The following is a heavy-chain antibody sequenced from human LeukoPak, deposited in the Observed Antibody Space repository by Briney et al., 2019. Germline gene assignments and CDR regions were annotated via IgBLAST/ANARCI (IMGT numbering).Heavy chain of an antibody. CDR1: GGSISSGSYC. CDR2: IYTTGST. J-gene: IGHJ6*03. Sequence: PSETLSLTCTVSGGSISSGSYCWTWIRQPAGKGLEWIGRIYTTGSTNYNPSLKSRVTISLDTSTNQFSLKLSSVTAADTAVYYCARSLGDSGILYYYMDVWGEGTTVTVSS. CDR3: ARSLGDSGILYYYMDV. D-gene: IGHD3-10*01. V-gene: IGHV4-61*02.